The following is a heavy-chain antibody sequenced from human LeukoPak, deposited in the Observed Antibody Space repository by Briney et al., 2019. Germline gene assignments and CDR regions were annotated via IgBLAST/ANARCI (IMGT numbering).Heavy chain of an antibody. Sequence: GGSLRLSCATSGFTFSNYWMTWVRQAPGKGLEWVANINRDGSDKYYMASVQGRFTISRDNAKNLLSLQMNSLRAEDTAVYFCARAIEGAYDLWGQGTLVTVYS. V-gene: IGHV3-7*04. CDR2: INRDGSDK. CDR1: GFTFSNYW. CDR3: ARAIEGAYDL. D-gene: IGHD5-12*01. J-gene: IGHJ4*02.